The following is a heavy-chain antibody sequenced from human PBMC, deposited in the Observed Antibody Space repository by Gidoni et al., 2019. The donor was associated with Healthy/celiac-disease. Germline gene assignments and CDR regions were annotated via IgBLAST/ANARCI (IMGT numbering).Heavy chain of an antibody. V-gene: IGHV3-11*01. D-gene: IGHD2-2*02. CDR1: GFTFSDYY. CDR3: ARLPLRYCSSTSCYRWFWFDP. Sequence: QVQLVESGGGLVKPGGSLRLSCAASGFTFSDYYMSWIRQAPGKGLEWVSYISSSGSTIYYADSVKGRFTISRDNAKNSLYLQMNSLRAEDTAVYYCARLPLRYCSSTSCYRWFWFDPWGQGTLVTVSS. J-gene: IGHJ5*02. CDR2: ISSSGSTI.